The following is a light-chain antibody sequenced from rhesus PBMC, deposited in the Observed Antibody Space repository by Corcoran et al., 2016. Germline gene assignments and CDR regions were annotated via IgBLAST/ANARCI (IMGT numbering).Light chain of an antibody. CDR1: QSVSTY. CDR2: GAT. J-gene: IGKJ2*01. Sequence: QVILTQSPATLSLSPGERATLSCRASQSVSTYLAWYQQKPGQAPRLLIYGATSRATGLPDRFSGSGFGTDFTLTISSLEPEDVGVYHGYQHNSGYSFGQGTKVEIK. CDR3: YQHNSGYS. V-gene: IGKV3-10*01.